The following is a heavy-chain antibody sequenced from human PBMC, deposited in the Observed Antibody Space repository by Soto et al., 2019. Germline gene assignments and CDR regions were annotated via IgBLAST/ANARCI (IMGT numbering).Heavy chain of an antibody. CDR1: GYTFTSYG. D-gene: IGHD6-19*01. CDR2: ISAYNGNT. CDR3: ARDLVAVAGTIADYYYYGMDV. J-gene: IGHJ6*01. V-gene: IGHV1-18*01. Sequence: ASVKVSCKASGYTFTSYGISWARQAPGQGLEWMGWISAYNGNTNYAQKLQGRVTMTTDTSTSTAYMELRSLRSDDTAVYYCARDLVAVAGTIADYYYYGMDVSGQGTTVTVSS.